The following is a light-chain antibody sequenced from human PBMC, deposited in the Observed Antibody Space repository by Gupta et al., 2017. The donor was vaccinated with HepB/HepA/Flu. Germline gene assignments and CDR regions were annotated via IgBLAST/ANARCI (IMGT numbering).Light chain of an antibody. CDR2: DVS. J-gene: IGLJ2*01. V-gene: IGLV2-11*01. Sequence: QSALTQPRSVSGSPGQSVTISCTGTSVGDYNYVSWYQQHPGKAPQLMIYDVSKRPAGVPGRFSGSKSGNTASLTISGRQAEEEDDYYCCSYAGSDSVVFGGGTKVTVL. CDR1: SVGDYNY. CDR3: CSYAGSDSVV.